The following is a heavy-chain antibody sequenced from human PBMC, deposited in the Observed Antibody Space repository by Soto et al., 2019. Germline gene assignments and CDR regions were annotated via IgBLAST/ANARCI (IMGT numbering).Heavy chain of an antibody. CDR2: INSDGSST. D-gene: IGHD2-21*02. V-gene: IGHV3-74*01. CDR1: GFTFSSYW. CDR3: ARGGLSYCGGDCYLYYYYYGMDV. J-gene: IGHJ6*02. Sequence: EVQLVESGGGLVQPGGSLRLSCAASGFTFSSYWMHWVRQAPGKGLVWVSRINSDGSSTSYADSVKGRFTISRDNAKNTLYLQMNSLRAEDTAVYYCARGGLSYCGGDCYLYYYYYGMDVWGQGITVTVSS.